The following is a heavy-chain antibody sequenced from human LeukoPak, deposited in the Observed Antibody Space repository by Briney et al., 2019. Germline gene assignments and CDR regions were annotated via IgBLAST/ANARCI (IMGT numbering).Heavy chain of an antibody. J-gene: IGHJ4*02. CDR2: IKQDGSEK. Sequence: GGSLRLSCAASGFTLSNYWMGWVRQAPGKGLEGVANIKQDGSEKYYVDSVTGRFTISRGNAQNLLYLQMNSLRAEDTAVYYCARDQPLYYDSSGYYFDWGQGTLVTVSS. D-gene: IGHD3-22*01. CDR3: ARDQPLYYDSSGYYFD. V-gene: IGHV3-7*01. CDR1: GFTLSNYW.